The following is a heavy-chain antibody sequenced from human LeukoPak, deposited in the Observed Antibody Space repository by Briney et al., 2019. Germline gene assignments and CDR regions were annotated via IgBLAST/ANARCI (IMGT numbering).Heavy chain of an antibody. D-gene: IGHD6-6*01. Sequence: SETLSLTCTVSGYSISSAYYWGWIRQPPGKGLEWIGTIHHSGSTYYNPSLKSRVTISVDTSKNQFSLKLSSVTAADTAVYYCARVSLQYSSSYYYYYYMDVWGKGTTVTVSS. CDR2: IHHSGST. V-gene: IGHV4-38-2*02. CDR3: ARVSLQYSSSYYYYYYMDV. J-gene: IGHJ6*03. CDR1: GYSISSAYY.